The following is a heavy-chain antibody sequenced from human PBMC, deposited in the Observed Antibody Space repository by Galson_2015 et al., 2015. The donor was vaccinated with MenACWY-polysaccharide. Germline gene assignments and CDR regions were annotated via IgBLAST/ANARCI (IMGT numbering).Heavy chain of an antibody. CDR1: EFDFSTYW. J-gene: IGHJ6*01. CDR3: ARGNYDPWSVDRHYYFGLDV. CDR2: INSDETST. Sequence: SLRLSCAASEFDFSTYWMHWVRQVPGKGPVWVSRINSDETSTSYADSVKGRFSISRDNAKSTLYLQLNSLRAEDTAVYYCARGNYDPWSVDRHYYFGLDVWGQGTTVTVTS. D-gene: IGHD3-3*01. V-gene: IGHV3-74*01.